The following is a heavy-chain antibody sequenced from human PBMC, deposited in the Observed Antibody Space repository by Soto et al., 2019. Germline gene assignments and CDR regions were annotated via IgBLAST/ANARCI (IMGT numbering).Heavy chain of an antibody. CDR3: AIGYESSGQDV. D-gene: IGHD3-22*01. CDR1: GGTFSSYA. CDR2: IIPIFGTA. J-gene: IGHJ6*02. Sequence: RAPVKVSCKASGGTFSSYAISWVRQAPGQGLEWMGGIIPIFGTANYAQKFQGRVTITADESTSTAYMELSSVRSEDTAVYYRAIGYESSGQDVWGQGTTVTVSS. V-gene: IGHV1-69*13.